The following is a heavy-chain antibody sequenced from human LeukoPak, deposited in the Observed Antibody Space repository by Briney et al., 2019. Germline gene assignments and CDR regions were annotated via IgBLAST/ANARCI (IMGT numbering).Heavy chain of an antibody. CDR2: MNQDGREK. Sequence: GGSLTLSCAASGFTFRHYWMSWVRQAPGKGLEWVANMNQDGREKFYVDSVKGRFTISRDNAKNSLYLQMNSLRAEDTAVYYCAKGRNQYCSSTSCYHDVLDVWGQGTMVTVSS. D-gene: IGHD2-2*01. J-gene: IGHJ3*01. V-gene: IGHV3-7*03. CDR1: GFTFRHYW. CDR3: AKGRNQYCSSTSCYHDVLDV.